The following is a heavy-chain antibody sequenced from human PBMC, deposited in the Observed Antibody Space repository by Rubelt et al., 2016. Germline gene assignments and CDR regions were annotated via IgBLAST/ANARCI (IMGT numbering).Heavy chain of an antibody. CDR2: INHSGST. D-gene: IGHD1-26*01. J-gene: IGHJ2*01. CDR1: GGSFSGYY. Sequence: QVQLQQWGAGLLKPSETLSLTCAVYGGSFSGYYWSWIRQPPGKGLEWIGEINHSGSTNYNPSLKSRGTISVDTSKNQFSLKLSSVTAADTAVYYCARRRRYSGSSYWYFDLWGRGTLVTVSS. CDR3: ARRRRYSGSSYWYFDL. V-gene: IGHV4-34*01.